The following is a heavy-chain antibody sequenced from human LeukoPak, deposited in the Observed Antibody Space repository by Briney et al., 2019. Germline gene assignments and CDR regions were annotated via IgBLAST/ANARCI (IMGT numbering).Heavy chain of an antibody. CDR3: ASRSPPGETGYFDS. CDR2: IYYSGST. CDR1: GGSISSYY. D-gene: IGHD2-21*01. Sequence: SETLSLTCTVSGGSISSYYWSWIRQPPGKGLEWIGYIYYSGSTYYNPSLKSRVTISADTSQNQFSLKLNSVTAADTAVYYCASRSPPGETGYFDSWGQGTLVTVSS. V-gene: IGHV4-59*12. J-gene: IGHJ4*02.